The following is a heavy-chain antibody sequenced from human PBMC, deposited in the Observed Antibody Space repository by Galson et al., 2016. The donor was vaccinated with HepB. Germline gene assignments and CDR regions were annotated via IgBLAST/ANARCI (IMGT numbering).Heavy chain of an antibody. CDR2: IYHSGET. D-gene: IGHD5-24*01. CDR1: GGSISSGGYS. CDR3: AREGRSRGGYNFFDF. Sequence: LSLTCDVSGGSISSGGYSWNWIRQPPEQGLEWIGYIYHSGETLYNPSLKSRVVISIDRSNNQFSLNLTSLTAADTAVYYCAREGRSRGGYNFFDFWGPGTLVTVSS. V-gene: IGHV4-30-2*01. J-gene: IGHJ4*02.